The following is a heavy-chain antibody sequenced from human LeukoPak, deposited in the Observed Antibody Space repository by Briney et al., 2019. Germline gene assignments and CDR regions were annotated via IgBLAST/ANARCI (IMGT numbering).Heavy chain of an antibody. V-gene: IGHV1-2*02. CDR1: GYTFTGYY. CDR3: ARDVKLGLYGIQLWSRDLTNWFDP. Sequence: ASVKVSCKASGYTFTGYYMHWVRQAPGQGLEWMVWINPNSGGTNYAQKFQGRVTMTRDTSISTAYMELSRLRSDDTAVYYCARDVKLGLYGIQLWSRDLTNWFDPWGQGTLVTVSS. D-gene: IGHD5-18*01. J-gene: IGHJ5*02. CDR2: INPNSGGT.